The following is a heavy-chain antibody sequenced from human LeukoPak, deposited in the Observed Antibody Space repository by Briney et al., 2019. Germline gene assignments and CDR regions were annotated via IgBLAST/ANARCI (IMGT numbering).Heavy chain of an antibody. D-gene: IGHD3-22*01. J-gene: IGHJ4*02. CDR1: GFTFSSYA. V-gene: IGHV3-30-3*01. CDR2: ISYDGSNK. CDR3: AREDYYDSSGYLDFDY. Sequence: GGSLRLSCAASGFTFSSYAMHWVRQAPGKGLEWVAVISYDGSNKYYADSEKGRFTISRDNSKNTLYLQMNSLRAEDTAVYYCAREDYYDSSGYLDFDYWGQGTLVTVSS.